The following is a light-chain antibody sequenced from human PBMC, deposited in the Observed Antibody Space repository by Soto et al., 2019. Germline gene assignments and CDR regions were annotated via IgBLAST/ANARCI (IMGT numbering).Light chain of an antibody. CDR1: QDISNY. CDR2: DAS. CDR3: QQYDDLLFT. V-gene: IGKV1-33*01. Sequence: DLQMTQSPSSLSASVGDRVTITCQASQDISNYLNWYQQKPGEAPKLVIYDASNLETGVPSRFSGSGSGTDFTFTISSLQPEDIATYYCQQYDDLLFTFGPGTKVDI. J-gene: IGKJ3*01.